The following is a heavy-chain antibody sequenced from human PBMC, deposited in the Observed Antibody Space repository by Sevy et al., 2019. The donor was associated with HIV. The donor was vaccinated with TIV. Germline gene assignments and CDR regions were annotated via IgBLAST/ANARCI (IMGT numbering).Heavy chain of an antibody. D-gene: IGHD3-22*01. J-gene: IGHJ4*02. CDR3: ARVGGYYYDSSGYPY. CDR2: ISSSSSTI. Sequence: GGSLRLSCAASGFTFISYSMNWVRQAPGKGLEWVSYISSSSSTIYYADSVKGRFTISRDNAKNSLYLQMNSLRAEDTAVYYCARVGGYYYDSSGYPYWGQGTLVTVSS. CDR1: GFTFISYS. V-gene: IGHV3-48*01.